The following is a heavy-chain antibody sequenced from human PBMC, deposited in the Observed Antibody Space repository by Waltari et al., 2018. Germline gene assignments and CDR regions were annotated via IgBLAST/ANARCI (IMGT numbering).Heavy chain of an antibody. CDR1: GFTFSSYW. Sequence: EVQLVESGGGLVQPGGSLRLSCAASGFTFSSYWMSWVRQAPGKGLEWVASIKQDGSEKDYVDSVKGRFTISRDNAKNSLYLQMNSLRAEDTAVYYCARVITFGGVIVNAFDIWGQGTMVTVSS. V-gene: IGHV3-7*01. CDR2: IKQDGSEK. J-gene: IGHJ3*02. CDR3: ARVITFGGVIVNAFDI. D-gene: IGHD3-16*02.